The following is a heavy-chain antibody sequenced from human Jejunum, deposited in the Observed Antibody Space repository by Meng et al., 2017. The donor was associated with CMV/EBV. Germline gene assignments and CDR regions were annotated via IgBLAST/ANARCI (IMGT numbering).Heavy chain of an antibody. D-gene: IGHD1-26*01. V-gene: IGHV3-23*01. Sequence: YGYKFSTYSSNWCRHAPGKGLEWVSIIYGNGVTKISADSVRGRFTISKDDSKNLVYLQMNNLRVEDTAIYYCAKDRIVDGLFEIDFWGQGTLVTVSS. CDR3: AKDRIVDGLFEIDF. J-gene: IGHJ4*02. CDR1: GYKFSTYS. CDR2: IYGNGVTK.